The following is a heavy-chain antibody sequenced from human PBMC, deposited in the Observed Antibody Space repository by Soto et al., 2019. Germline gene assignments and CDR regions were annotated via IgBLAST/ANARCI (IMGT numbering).Heavy chain of an antibody. V-gene: IGHV3-33*01. CDR2: IWYDGTNK. D-gene: IGHD3-16*01. Sequence: QVQLVESGGGVVRPGRSLRLSCAASGFTFSNYGMHWVRQAPGKGLEWVAIIWYDGTNKDYTDSVKGRFTISRDNSKNTLNLQMNSLRVEDTAIYYCARDHGGRQLRVAGTFAFDIWGQGTMVTVSS. CDR1: GFTFSNYG. J-gene: IGHJ3*02. CDR3: ARDHGGRQLRVAGTFAFDI.